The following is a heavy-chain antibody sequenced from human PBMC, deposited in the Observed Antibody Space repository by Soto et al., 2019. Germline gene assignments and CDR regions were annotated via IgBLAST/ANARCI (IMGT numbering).Heavy chain of an antibody. J-gene: IGHJ6*01. CDR2: IYYSGST. D-gene: IGHD6-19*01. Sequence: SETLSLTCTVSGGSISRGGYYWSWIRQHPGKGLEWIGYIYYSGSTYYNPSLKSRVTISVDTSKNQFSLKLSSVTAADTAVYYCASSYPAGGIAVGGSIYYYGMDVWGQGTTVTVSS. CDR1: GGSISRGGYY. CDR3: ASSYPAGGIAVGGSIYYYGMDV. V-gene: IGHV4-31*03.